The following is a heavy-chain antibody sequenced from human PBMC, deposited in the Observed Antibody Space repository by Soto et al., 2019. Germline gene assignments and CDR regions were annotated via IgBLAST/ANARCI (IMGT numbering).Heavy chain of an antibody. J-gene: IGHJ3*02. CDR2: INPSGGST. V-gene: IGHV1-46*03. CDR1: GYTFTSYY. CDR3: ARNKRIMIFGVAPAAFEI. Sequence: QVQLVQSGAEVKKPGASVKVYCKASGYTFTSYYIHWVRQAPGQGLEWMGIINPSGGSTSYAQKFQGRVTMTRDTSTVTVEMELSSLSSEDTAVYYCARNKRIMIFGVAPAAFEIWGQGPMVTVSS. D-gene: IGHD3-3*01.